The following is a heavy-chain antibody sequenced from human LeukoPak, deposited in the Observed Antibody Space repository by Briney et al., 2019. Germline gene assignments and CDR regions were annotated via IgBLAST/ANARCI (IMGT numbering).Heavy chain of an antibody. CDR1: GFTFSSYS. V-gene: IGHV3-21*01. CDR3: ARDYYDSSGYYYGTNFDY. J-gene: IGHJ4*02. CDR2: ISSSSSYI. Sequence: GGSLRLSCAASGFTFSSYSMNWVRQAPGKGLEWVSSISSSSSYIHYADSVRGRFTISRDNAKNSLFLQMNSLRAEDTAVYYCARDYYDSSGYYYGTNFDYWGQGTLVTVSS. D-gene: IGHD3-22*01.